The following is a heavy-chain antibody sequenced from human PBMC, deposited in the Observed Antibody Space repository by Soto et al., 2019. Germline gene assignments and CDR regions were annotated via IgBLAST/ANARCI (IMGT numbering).Heavy chain of an antibody. CDR2: INAGNGNT. V-gene: IGHV1-3*05. CDR1: GYTFTSYA. J-gene: IGHJ4*02. CDR3: ARSIVVVTALDY. D-gene: IGHD2-21*02. Sequence: QVQLVQSGAEEKKPEASVKVSCKASGYTFTSYATHWVRQAPGQRLEWMGWINAGNGNTKYSQKFQGRVTITRDTSASTAYMELSSLRSEDTAVYYCARSIVVVTALDYWGQGTLVTVSS.